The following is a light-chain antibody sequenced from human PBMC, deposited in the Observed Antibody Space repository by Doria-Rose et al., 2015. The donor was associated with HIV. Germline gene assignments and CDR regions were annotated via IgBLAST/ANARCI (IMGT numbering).Light chain of an antibody. V-gene: IGKV3-20*01. CDR1: QSVSSSY. CDR2: GAS. J-gene: IGKJ5*01. Sequence: TQSPGTLSLSQGERATLSCRASQSVSSSYLAWYHQKPGQAPRLLIYGASSRATGIPDRFSGSGAGTDFTLTISRLEPEDFAVYYCEQYGTSLSITFGQGTRLEIK. CDR3: EQYGTSLSIT.